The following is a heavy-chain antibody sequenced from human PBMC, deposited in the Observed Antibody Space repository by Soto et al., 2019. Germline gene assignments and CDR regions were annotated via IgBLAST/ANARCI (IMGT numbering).Heavy chain of an antibody. CDR1: GFTVSSNY. Sequence: EVQLVKSGGGLVQPGGSLRLSCAASGFTVSSNYMSWVRQAPGKGLEWVSVIYSGGSTYYADSVKGRFTISRDNSKNTLYLQMNSLRAEDTAVYYCARGGVGTMTTIFDYWGQGTLVTVSS. CDR2: IYSGGST. CDR3: ARGGVGTMTTIFDY. V-gene: IGHV3-66*01. J-gene: IGHJ4*02. D-gene: IGHD1-26*01.